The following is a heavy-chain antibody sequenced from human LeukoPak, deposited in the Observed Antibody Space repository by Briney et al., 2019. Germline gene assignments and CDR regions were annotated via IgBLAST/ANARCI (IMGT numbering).Heavy chain of an antibody. CDR1: GGSISSGGYS. CDR3: ARSPRGMVRGVRIWFDP. Sequence: SQTLSLTCAVSGGSISSGGYSWSWIRQPPGKGLEWIGYIYHSGSTYYNPPLKSRVTISVDRSKNQFSLKLSSVTAADTAVYYCARSPRGMVRGVRIWFDPWGQGTLVTVSS. D-gene: IGHD3-10*01. V-gene: IGHV4-30-2*01. J-gene: IGHJ5*02. CDR2: IYHSGST.